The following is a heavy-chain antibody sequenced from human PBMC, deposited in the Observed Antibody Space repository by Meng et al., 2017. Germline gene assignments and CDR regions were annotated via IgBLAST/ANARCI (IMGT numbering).Heavy chain of an antibody. J-gene: IGHJ4*02. CDR1: GNNFPDYY. V-gene: IGHV1-2*06. CDR3: ARDEDISAAGKLFGDY. D-gene: IGHD6-25*01. Sequence: QVQLVQSGAEVKKPGASVKVSCMPSGNNFPDYYIHWVRRAPGQGLEWMGRINPKSGDTHYAQKFQARVTMTGDTSISTAYMELSGLRSDDTAMYYCARDEDISAAGKLFGDYWGQGTLVTVSS. CDR2: INPKSGDT.